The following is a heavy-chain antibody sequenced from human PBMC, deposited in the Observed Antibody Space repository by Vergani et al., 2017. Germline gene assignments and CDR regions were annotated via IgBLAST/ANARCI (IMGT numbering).Heavy chain of an antibody. CDR2: IYHSGST. CDR3: ARFLTGTTIYYYYGMDV. V-gene: IGHV4-4*02. J-gene: IGHJ6*02. CDR1: VGSISSSNW. Sequence: QVQLQESGPGLVKPSGTLSLTCAVSVGSISSSNWWSWVRQPPGKGLEWIGEIYHSGSTNYNPSLKSRVTISVDKSKNQFSLKLRSVTAADTAVYYCARFLTGTTIYYYYGMDVWGQGTTVTVSS. D-gene: IGHD1-20*01.